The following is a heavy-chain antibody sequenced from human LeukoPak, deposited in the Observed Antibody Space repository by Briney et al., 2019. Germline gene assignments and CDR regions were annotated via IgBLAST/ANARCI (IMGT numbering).Heavy chain of an antibody. V-gene: IGHV5-51*01. J-gene: IGHJ4*02. CDR2: IYPRDSDT. D-gene: IGHD3-3*01. CDR3: ARVDYDFWSGYSQPFDY. Sequence: GESLKISCKGSGYIFNNYWIAWVRQMPGKGLEWMGIIYPRDSDTRCSPSFQGQVTISADKSITAAYLQWSSLKASDTAMYYCARVDYDFWSGYSQPFDYWGQGTLVTVSS. CDR1: GYIFNNYW.